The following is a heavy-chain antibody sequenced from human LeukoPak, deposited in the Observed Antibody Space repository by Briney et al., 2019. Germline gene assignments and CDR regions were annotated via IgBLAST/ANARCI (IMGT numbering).Heavy chain of an antibody. Sequence: GGSLRLSCAASGFTFSSYAMHWVRQAPGKGLEYVSAISSNGGSTYYANSVKGRFTISRDNSKNTLYLQMGSLRAEDMAVYYCATNTMVRGVLNYWGQGTVVTVSS. D-gene: IGHD3-10*01. CDR1: GFTFSSYA. CDR2: ISSNGGST. J-gene: IGHJ4*02. V-gene: IGHV3-64*01. CDR3: ATNTMVRGVLNY.